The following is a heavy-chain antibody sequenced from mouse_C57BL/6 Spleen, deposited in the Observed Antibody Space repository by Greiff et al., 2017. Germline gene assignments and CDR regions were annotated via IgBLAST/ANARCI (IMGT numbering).Heavy chain of an antibody. CDR3: AYYDYNDYARDY. CDR2: INPNYGTT. CDR1: GYSFTDYN. D-gene: IGHD2-4*01. V-gene: IGHV1-39*01. Sequence: EVQLQQPGPELVKPGASVKISCKASGYSFTDYNMNWVKQSNGKSLEWIGVINPNYGTTSYNQKFKGKATLTVDHSSSTAYMQLNSLTSEDSAVYYCAYYDYNDYARDYWGQGTSVTVSS. J-gene: IGHJ4*01.